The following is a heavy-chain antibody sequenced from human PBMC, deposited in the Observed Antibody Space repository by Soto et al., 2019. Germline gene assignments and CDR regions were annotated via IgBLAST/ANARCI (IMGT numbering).Heavy chain of an antibody. V-gene: IGHV1-18*01. J-gene: IGHJ4*02. CDR2: ISAHNGNT. D-gene: IGHD2-15*01. Sequence: QVQLVQSGAEVKKPGASVKVSCKASGYTFTDYGINWVRQAPGQGLEWMGWISAHNGNTNYAQRLQGRVSMATGKSTATAYLALRSLRSDDTAVYYCARGGGFCFGSRALDSWGQGTMVTVSS. CDR1: GYTFTDYG. CDR3: ARGGGFCFGSRALDS.